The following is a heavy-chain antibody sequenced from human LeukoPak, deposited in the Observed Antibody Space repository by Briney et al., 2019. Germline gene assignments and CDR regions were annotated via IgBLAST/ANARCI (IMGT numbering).Heavy chain of an antibody. CDR1: GVSISSGGYY. J-gene: IGHJ4*02. D-gene: IGHD1-26*01. Sequence: SETLSRTCTVSGVSISSGGYYWSWIRQHPEKGLEWSGYIYYSGSTYYNPSLKSRVTISVETSKNKFSLKLSSVTAADTAVYYCARSPLIVGATHFDYWGQGTLVTVSS. CDR3: ARSPLIVGATHFDY. V-gene: IGHV4-31*03. CDR2: IYYSGST.